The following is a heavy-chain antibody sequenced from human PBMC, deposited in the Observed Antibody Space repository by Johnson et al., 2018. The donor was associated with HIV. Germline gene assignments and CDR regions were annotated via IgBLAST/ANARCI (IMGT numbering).Heavy chain of an antibody. CDR2: IKQDGSEK. D-gene: IGHD1-14*01. V-gene: IGHV3-7*01. CDR3: SRVNGIKAIRAEWDAFDI. J-gene: IGHJ3*02. CDR1: GFTFSSYW. Sequence: VQLVESGGGLVQPGGSLRLSCAASGFTFSSYWMSWVRQAPGKGLEWVANIKQDGSEKYYVDSVKGRFTISRDNAKNSLYLQMNSLRAEDTAVYYCSRVNGIKAIRAEWDAFDICGQGTMVTVSS.